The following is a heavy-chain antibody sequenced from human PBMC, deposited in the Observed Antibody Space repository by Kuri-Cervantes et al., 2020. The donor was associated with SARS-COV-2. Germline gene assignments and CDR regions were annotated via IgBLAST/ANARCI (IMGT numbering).Heavy chain of an antibody. CDR2: MNPNSANT. J-gene: IGHJ4*02. V-gene: IGHV1-8*03. Sequence: ASVKVSCRASGYTFTSYDINWVRQATGQGLEWMGWMNPNSANTGYAQKFQGRVTITRDTSTSTVYMELSSLRSEDTAVYYCARTPTVTTYYFDYWGQGTLVTVSS. CDR1: GYTFTSYD. CDR3: ARTPTVTTYYFDY. D-gene: IGHD4-17*01.